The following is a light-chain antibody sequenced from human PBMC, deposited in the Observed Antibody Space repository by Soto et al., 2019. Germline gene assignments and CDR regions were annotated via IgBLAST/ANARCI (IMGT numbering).Light chain of an antibody. CDR3: QQRKT. J-gene: IGKJ1*01. CDR2: GAS. Sequence: EIVLTQSPGTLSLSPGERATLSCRASQSVTSTSLAWYQQNPGQAPRLLIYGASTRATGIPDRFSGSGSGTDFTLTISRLEPEDFAVSYWQQRKTFGQGTKV. CDR1: QSVTSTS. V-gene: IGKV3-20*01.